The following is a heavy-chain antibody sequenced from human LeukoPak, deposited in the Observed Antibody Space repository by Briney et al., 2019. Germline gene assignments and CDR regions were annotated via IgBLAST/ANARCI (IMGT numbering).Heavy chain of an antibody. CDR3: ASNWGGNEYYFDY. J-gene: IGHJ4*02. V-gene: IGHV4-59*01. D-gene: IGHD7-27*01. Sequence: PSETLSLTCTVSGGSISSYYWSWIRQPPGKGLEWIGYIYDSGSTNYNPSLKSRVTISVDTSKNQFSLKLSSVTAADTAVYYCASNWGGNEYYFDYWGQGSLVTVSS. CDR2: IYDSGST. CDR1: GGSISSYY.